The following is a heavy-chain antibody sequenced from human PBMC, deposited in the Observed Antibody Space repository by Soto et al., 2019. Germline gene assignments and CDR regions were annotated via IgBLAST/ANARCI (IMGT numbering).Heavy chain of an antibody. CDR2: ISAYNGNT. V-gene: IGHV1-18*01. J-gene: IGHJ4*02. CDR3: ARSHGDYAGY. CDR1: GYTFSNYG. D-gene: IGHD4-17*01. Sequence: QVQLVQSGAEVKRPGASVRVSCKASGYTFSNYGVTWVRQAPGQGLEWMGWISAYNGNTNIAQKFQGRITMTTDTSTSTAYRELRRLRSDDTAVYYCARSHGDYAGYWGKGTLVTVSS.